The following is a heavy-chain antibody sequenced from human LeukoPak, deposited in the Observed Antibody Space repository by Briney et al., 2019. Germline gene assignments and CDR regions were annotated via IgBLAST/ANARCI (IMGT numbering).Heavy chain of an antibody. CDR3: ARVDCSSTSCYGGTGMDV. Sequence: PSETLSLTCAVYGGSFSGCYWSWIRQPPGQGLGWMGDVYHSGSTNYHPSHKSRVTISVDTSKNQTALKLSSVTAADTAVYYCARVDCSSTSCYGGTGMDVWGQGTTVTVSS. CDR2: VYHSGST. V-gene: IGHV4-34*01. J-gene: IGHJ6*02. CDR1: GGSFSGCY. D-gene: IGHD2-2*01.